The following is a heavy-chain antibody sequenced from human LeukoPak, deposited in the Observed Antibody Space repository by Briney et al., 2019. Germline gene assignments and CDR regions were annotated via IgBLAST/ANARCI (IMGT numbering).Heavy chain of an antibody. CDR2: IYYSGST. Sequence: SQTLSLTCTVSGGSISSGDYYWSWIRQHPGKGLEWIGNIYYSGSTYYNPSLKSRVTISVDTSKSQFSLKLSSVPAADAALYYCAREGYDSSHYYYLDYWGQGTLVTVSS. CDR3: AREGYDSSHYYYLDY. D-gene: IGHD3-22*01. V-gene: IGHV4-31*03. CDR1: GGSISSGDYY. J-gene: IGHJ4*02.